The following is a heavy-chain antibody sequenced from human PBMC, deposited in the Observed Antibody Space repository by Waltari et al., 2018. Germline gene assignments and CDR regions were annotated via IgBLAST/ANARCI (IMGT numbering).Heavy chain of an antibody. CDR3: ATYIGASLGTAAFDV. CDR1: GVSITSNRPS. J-gene: IGHJ3*01. CDR2: MSYSGAT. V-gene: IGHV4-39*01. D-gene: IGHD5-12*01. Sequence: QVQVQESGPGLVKPSETLSLPCSVSGVSITSNRPSWGWIRQPPGQGLAWIGTMSYSGATYSSPSLKSRVTISRDTSENQLSLKLGSVTAADTAVYYCATYIGASLGTAAFDVWGQGTTVTVSS.